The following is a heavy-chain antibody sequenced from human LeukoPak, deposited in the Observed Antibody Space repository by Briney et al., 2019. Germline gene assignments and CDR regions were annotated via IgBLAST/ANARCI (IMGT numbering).Heavy chain of an antibody. J-gene: IGHJ4*02. Sequence: PGGSLRLSCAASGFTFDDYAMHWVRQAPGKGLEWVSGISWNSNNIGYADSVKGRFTISRDNSKNTLYLQMNSLRAEDTAVYYCAKSLLPNYIVVVPAAIAFVADYWGQGTLVTVSS. CDR1: GFTFDDYA. CDR3: AKSLLPNYIVVVPAAIAFVADY. CDR2: ISWNSNNI. V-gene: IGHV3-9*01. D-gene: IGHD2-2*01.